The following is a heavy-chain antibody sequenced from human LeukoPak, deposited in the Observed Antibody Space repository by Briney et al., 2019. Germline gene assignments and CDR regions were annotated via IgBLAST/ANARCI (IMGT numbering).Heavy chain of an antibody. D-gene: IGHD3-10*01. V-gene: IGHV1-2*02. CDR2: INPNSGAT. Sequence: GGSLRLSCAASGFTFSSYGMHWVRQAPGQGLEWMGWINPNSGATNHAQNFQARVAMTRDTSISTAYMELSSLRSDDTAVYYCARVSGTTSFGNYWFDSWGRGTLVTVSS. CDR3: ARVSGTTSFGNYWFDS. J-gene: IGHJ5*01. CDR1: GFTFSSYG.